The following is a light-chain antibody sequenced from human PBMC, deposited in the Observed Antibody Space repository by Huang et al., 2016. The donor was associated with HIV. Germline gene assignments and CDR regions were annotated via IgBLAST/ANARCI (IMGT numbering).Light chain of an antibody. CDR1: QSISSH. CDR3: QQSYDART. Sequence: DIQMTQSPSSLSASIGDRVTITCRASQSISSHLNWYQQKPGKAPKLLIYGASKLQTGVQTRFSGSGSGTDFTLAISSLQPEDFAIYYCQQSYDARTFGQGTKVEI. CDR2: GAS. J-gene: IGKJ1*01. V-gene: IGKV1-39*01.